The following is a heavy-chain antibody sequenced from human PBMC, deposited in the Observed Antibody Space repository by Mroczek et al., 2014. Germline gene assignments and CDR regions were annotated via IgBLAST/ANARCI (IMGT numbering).Heavy chain of an antibody. Sequence: KESGPGLVKPSQTLSLTCTVSGGSISSGGYYWSWIRQHPGKGLEWIGYIYYSGSTYYNPSLKSRVTISVDTSKNQFSLKLSSVTAADTAVYYCARGGVTTKGLGAFDIWGQGTMVTVSS. J-gene: IGHJ3*02. CDR1: GGSISSGGYY. CDR3: ARGGVTTKGLGAFDI. D-gene: IGHD4-17*01. V-gene: IGHV4-31*03. CDR2: IYYSGST.